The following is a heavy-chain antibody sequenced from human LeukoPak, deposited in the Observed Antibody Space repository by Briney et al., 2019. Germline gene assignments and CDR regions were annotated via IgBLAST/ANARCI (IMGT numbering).Heavy chain of an antibody. J-gene: IGHJ4*02. D-gene: IGHD5-24*01. CDR2: LYPAGSDS. CDR1: GYSFTSYW. CDR3: ARASRDGYNQNFDY. Sequence: GESLKISCKGSGYSFTSYWIGWVRQMPGKGLEWMGILYPAGSDSIYSPSFQGQVTISADQSISTSYLQWSSLQALDTAIYYCARASRDGYNQNFDYWGQGTQVTVSS. V-gene: IGHV5-51*01.